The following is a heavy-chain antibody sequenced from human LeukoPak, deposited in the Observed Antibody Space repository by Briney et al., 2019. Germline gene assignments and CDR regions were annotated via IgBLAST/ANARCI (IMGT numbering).Heavy chain of an antibody. D-gene: IGHD6-19*01. CDR2: ISSTGII. CDR1: GFAFSDYY. V-gene: IGHV3-11*04. Sequence: WGSLRLSCSASGFAFSDYYMSWIRQAAGEGLEWLSYISSTGIIYYSDSVQGRFTISRDNAKNSLYLKMNSLRAEDTAVYYCTRGGRIAVAGSHYFDYWGQGTLVTVSS. CDR3: TRGGRIAVAGSHYFDY. J-gene: IGHJ4*02.